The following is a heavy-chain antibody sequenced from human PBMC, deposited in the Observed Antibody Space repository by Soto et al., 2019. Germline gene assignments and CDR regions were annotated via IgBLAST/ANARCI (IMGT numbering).Heavy chain of an antibody. CDR1: GDRLSSKSAA. Sequence: SQTLSLTCAISGDRLSSKSAAWNWIRQSPSRGLEWLGRTYYRSKWYNDYAVSVKSRLTINPDTSKNQFSLQLNSVTPEDTAVYYCARVPNPFRMKIGYEDAFGFWGQGTMVTVSS. D-gene: IGHD5-12*01. V-gene: IGHV6-1*01. J-gene: IGHJ3*01. CDR2: TYYRSKWYN. CDR3: ARVPNPFRMKIGYEDAFGF.